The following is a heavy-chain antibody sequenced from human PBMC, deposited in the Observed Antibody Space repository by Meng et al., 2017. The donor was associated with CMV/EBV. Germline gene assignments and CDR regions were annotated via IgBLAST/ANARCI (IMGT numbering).Heavy chain of an antibody. CDR3: ARAGFLEWLLLVFDI. V-gene: IGHV3-30-3*01. Sequence: GESLKISCAASGFTFSSYAMHWVRQAPGKGLEWVAVISYDGSNKYYADSVKGRFTISRDNAKNSLYLQMNSPRAEDTAVYYCARAGFLEWLLLVFDIWGQGTMVTVSS. CDR1: GFTFSSYA. CDR2: ISYDGSNK. D-gene: IGHD3-3*01. J-gene: IGHJ3*02.